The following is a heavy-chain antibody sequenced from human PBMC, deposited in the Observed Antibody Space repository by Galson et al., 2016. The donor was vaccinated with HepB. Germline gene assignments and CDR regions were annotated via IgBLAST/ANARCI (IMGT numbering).Heavy chain of an antibody. CDR1: GFTFSSYA. V-gene: IGHV3-30-3*01. Sequence: SLRLSCAASGFTFSSYAMHWVRQAPGKGLEWVAIISYDGSSKYYADSVKGRFTISRDHSKNTLYLQMHSLRVEDTAVYYCARGPLWPSGVFDYWGQGTLVTVSS. D-gene: IGHD3-10*01. J-gene: IGHJ4*02. CDR3: ARGPLWPSGVFDY. CDR2: ISYDGSSK.